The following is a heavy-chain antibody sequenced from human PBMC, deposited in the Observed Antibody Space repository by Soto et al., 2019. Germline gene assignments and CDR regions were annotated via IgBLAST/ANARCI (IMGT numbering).Heavy chain of an antibody. Sequence: GGCFFNRIRQHPGKGLEWIGYIYYSGSTYYNPSLKSRVTISVDTSKNQFSLKLSSVTAADTAVYYCARVVYASSFNYGLYVWGQGTTVTVSS. J-gene: IGHJ6*02. CDR3: ARVVYASSFNYGLYV. CDR1: GGCF. D-gene: IGHD3-3*02. V-gene: IGHV4-31*02. CDR2: IYYSGST.